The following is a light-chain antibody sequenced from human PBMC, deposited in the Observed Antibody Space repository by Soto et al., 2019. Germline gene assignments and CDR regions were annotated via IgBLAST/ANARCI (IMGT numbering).Light chain of an antibody. CDR1: SSNIGNNY. CDR2: DSN. J-gene: IGLJ1*01. V-gene: IGLV1-51*01. CDR3: GTWDSSLRGAV. Sequence: QSVLTQPPSVSAAPGQKVTISCSGSSSNIGNNYVSWYQQLPGTAPKLLISDSNYRPSGIPDRFSASKSGTSATLGITGLQTGDEADYYCGTWDSSLRGAVFGTWTKVTVL.